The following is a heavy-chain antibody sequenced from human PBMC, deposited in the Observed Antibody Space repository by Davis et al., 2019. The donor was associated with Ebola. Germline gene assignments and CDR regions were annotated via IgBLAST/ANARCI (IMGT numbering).Heavy chain of an antibody. J-gene: IGHJ5*02. Sequence: AASVKVSCKASGYTFTSYYMHWVRQAPGQGLEWMGIINPSGGSTSYAQKFQGRVTITADKSTSTAYMELSSLRSEDTAVYYCAREGRGSSSWHQFDPWGQGTLVTVSS. CDR1: GYTFTSYY. CDR2: INPSGGST. D-gene: IGHD6-13*01. V-gene: IGHV1-46*01. CDR3: AREGRGSSSWHQFDP.